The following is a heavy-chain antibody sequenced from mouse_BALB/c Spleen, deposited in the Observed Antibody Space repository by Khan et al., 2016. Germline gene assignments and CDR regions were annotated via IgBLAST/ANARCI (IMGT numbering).Heavy chain of an antibody. CDR1: DYLITNDYA. CDR3: SRSGFDCGSRYYIHY. Sequence: EVQLQESGPGLVKPSQSLSLTCTVSDYLITNDYAWNWIRQFPGNKLEWMGYIHYSGTTRSNPSLKSRISITRDTSKNQFLQQLNSVIAEDTATYYCSRSGFDCGSRYYIHYWAQGTSPSVSS. J-gene: IGHJ2*02. CDR2: IHYSGTT. D-gene: IGHD1-1*01. V-gene: IGHV3-2*02.